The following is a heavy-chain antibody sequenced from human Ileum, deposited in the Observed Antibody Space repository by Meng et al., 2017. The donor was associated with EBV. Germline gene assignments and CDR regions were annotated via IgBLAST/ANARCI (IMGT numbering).Heavy chain of an antibody. CDR3: ARDPTGGEDHQRV. Sequence: QVRLQETGPGLVKPSGTLSLPCAVSGGSISSSNLWSWVRQPPGKGLEWIGKIYHSGITIYTPSLKSRVTMSVDNSKNQFSLKLNSMTAADTAVYYCARDPTGGEDHQRVWGQGTLVTVSS. CDR2: IYHSGIT. D-gene: IGHD1-14*01. J-gene: IGHJ4*02. CDR1: GGSISSSNL. V-gene: IGHV4-4*02.